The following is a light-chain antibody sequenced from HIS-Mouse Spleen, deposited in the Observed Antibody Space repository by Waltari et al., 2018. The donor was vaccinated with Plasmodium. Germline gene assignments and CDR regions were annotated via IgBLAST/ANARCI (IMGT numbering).Light chain of an antibody. V-gene: IGKV1-5*03. CDR2: KAS. J-gene: IGKJ1*01. CDR1: QSISSW. CDR3: QQYNSYWT. Sequence: DIQMTQSPSTLSASVGDRVTITCRASQSISSWLAWYQQKPGKAPKLLIYKASSLESGVPSRFSGRGSGTEFTLTISSLEPGDFATYYCQQYNSYWTFGQGTKVEIK.